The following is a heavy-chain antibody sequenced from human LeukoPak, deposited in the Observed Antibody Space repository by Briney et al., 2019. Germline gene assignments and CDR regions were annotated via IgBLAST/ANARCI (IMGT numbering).Heavy chain of an antibody. J-gene: IGHJ5*02. CDR3: ARYPKWARPGGPWFDP. CDR2: INHSGST. D-gene: IGHD6-6*01. CDR1: GGSFSGYY. Sequence: SETLSLTCAVYGGSFSGYYWSWLRQPPGKGLEWIGEINHSGSTNYNPSLKSRVTISVDTSKNQFSLKLSSVTAADTAVYYCARYPKWARPGGPWFDPWGQGTLVTVSS. V-gene: IGHV4-34*01.